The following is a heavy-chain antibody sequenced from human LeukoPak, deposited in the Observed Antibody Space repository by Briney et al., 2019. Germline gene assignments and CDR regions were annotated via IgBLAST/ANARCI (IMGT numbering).Heavy chain of an antibody. D-gene: IGHD2-15*01. CDR3: ASKGAGHCYDASCMGSFDL. CDR2: INPNTGDT. V-gene: IGHV1-2*02. J-gene: IGHJ3*01. Sequence: ASVKVSCKASGYPFIHYYLHWVRQAPGQGLEWMGCINPNTGDTNSAQNFQGRVIMTRDTSITTAYMELSRLKSDDTALYYCASKGAGHCYDASCMGSFDLWGQGTTVAVSS. CDR1: GYPFIHYY.